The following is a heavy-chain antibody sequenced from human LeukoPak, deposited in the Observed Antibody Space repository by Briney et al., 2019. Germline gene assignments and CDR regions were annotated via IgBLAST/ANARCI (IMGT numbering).Heavy chain of an antibody. CDR2: IIPIFGTA. CDR3: ARPNYYGSGSYFGYHDAFDI. Sequence: ASVKVSCTSSGGTFSSYAISWVRQAPGQGLEGMGGIIPIFGTANYAQKFQGRVTITADESTRTAYMELSSLGSEDTAVYYCARPNYYGSGSYFGYHDAFDIWGQGTMVTVSS. V-gene: IGHV1-69*13. CDR1: GGTFSSYA. J-gene: IGHJ3*02. D-gene: IGHD3-10*01.